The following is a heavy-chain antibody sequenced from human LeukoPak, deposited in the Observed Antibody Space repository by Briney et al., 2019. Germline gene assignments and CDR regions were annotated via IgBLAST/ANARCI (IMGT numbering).Heavy chain of an antibody. CDR3: ARRGWGFGDPKMDHDTFDI. V-gene: IGHV5-51*01. CDR1: GYSFTNYW. Sequence: GESLKISCKASGYSFTNYWIAWVRQMPGQGVEWMGIIYAGDSDDSSCPSFQGQVTISVDKSISTAYLRLSRLKASDTAMYYCARRGWGFGDPKMDHDTFDIWGQGTMVTVSS. J-gene: IGHJ3*02. CDR2: IYAGDSDD. D-gene: IGHD3-10*01.